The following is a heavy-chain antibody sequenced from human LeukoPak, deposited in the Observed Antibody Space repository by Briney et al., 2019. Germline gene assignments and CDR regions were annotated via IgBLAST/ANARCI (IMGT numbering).Heavy chain of an antibody. Sequence: LSLTCAVNGGSFSGYYWNWVRQAPGKGLEWVSCISGSGSAKYYADSVKGRFTISRDNAKNSLFLQMNSLRAEDTAVYYCARSRLNDYWGQGTLVTVSS. V-gene: IGHV3-48*03. CDR1: GGSFSGYY. CDR2: ISGSGSAK. J-gene: IGHJ4*02. CDR3: ARSRLNDY. D-gene: IGHD3-22*01.